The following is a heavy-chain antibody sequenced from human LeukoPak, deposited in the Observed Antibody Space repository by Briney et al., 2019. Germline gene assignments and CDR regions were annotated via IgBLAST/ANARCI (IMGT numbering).Heavy chain of an antibody. CDR2: INHRGST. J-gene: IGHJ4*02. D-gene: IGHD1-26*01. CDR1: GGSFSGNY. Sequence: SETLSLTCAAYGGSFSGNYWSWVRQPPGKGLEWIGEINHRGSTNYNPSLKSRVTISVDTSKNQFSLKVNSVTAADTAVYYCARVPESVGINYFDSWGQGTLVTVSS. CDR3: ARVPESVGINYFDS. V-gene: IGHV4-34*01.